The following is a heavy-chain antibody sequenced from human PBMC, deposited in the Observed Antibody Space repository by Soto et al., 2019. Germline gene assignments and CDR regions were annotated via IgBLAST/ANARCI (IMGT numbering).Heavy chain of an antibody. CDR1: GYTFTSYG. V-gene: IGHV1-18*01. CDR2: ISAYNGNT. J-gene: IGHJ5*02. Sequence: QVQLVQSGAEVKKPGASVKVSCKASGYTFTSYGISWVRQAPGQGLEWMGWISAYNGNTNYAQKLQGRVTMTTDTSTSTAYMELRSLRSDDTAVYYCARDPYDYGDYYGEEMNWFDPWGQGTLVTVSS. D-gene: IGHD4-17*01. CDR3: ARDPYDYGDYYGEEMNWFDP.